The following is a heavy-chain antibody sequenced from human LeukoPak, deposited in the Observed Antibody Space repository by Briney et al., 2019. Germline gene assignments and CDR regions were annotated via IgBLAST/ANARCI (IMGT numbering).Heavy chain of an antibody. D-gene: IGHD2-15*01. Sequence: GGSLRLSCAASGFTFSSYSMNWVRQAPGKGLEWVSSISSSSSYIYHADSVKGRFTISRDNAKNSLYLQMNSLRAEDTAVYYCARDAPAGYCSGGSCYSWFDPWGQGTLVTVSS. CDR2: ISSSSSYI. V-gene: IGHV3-21*01. CDR3: ARDAPAGYCSGGSCYSWFDP. J-gene: IGHJ5*02. CDR1: GFTFSSYS.